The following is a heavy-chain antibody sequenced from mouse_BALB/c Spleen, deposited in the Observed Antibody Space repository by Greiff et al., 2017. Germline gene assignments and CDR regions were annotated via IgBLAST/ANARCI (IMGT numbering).Heavy chain of an antibody. D-gene: IGHD2-4*01. J-gene: IGHJ4*01. Sequence: EVQGVESGGGLVQPGGSMKLSCVASGFTFSSYWMSWVRQSPEKGLEWVAEIRLKSDNYATHYAESVKGKFTISRDDSKSRLYLQMNSLRAEDTGIYYCTGLREAMDYWGQGTSVTVSS. V-gene: IGHV6-6*02. CDR3: TGLREAMDY. CDR2: IRLKSDNYAT. CDR1: GFTFSSYW.